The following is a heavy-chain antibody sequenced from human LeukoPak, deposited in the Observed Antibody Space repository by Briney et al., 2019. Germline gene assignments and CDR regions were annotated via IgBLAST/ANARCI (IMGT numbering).Heavy chain of an antibody. CDR3: ARGVKLSVAARPLFNS. V-gene: IGHV4-59*01. CDR2: FYYSGES. Sequence: SETLSLTCSVSGGSLTSYHWNWLRQPPGEGLEWVGYFYYSGESDYKTSLRSRVIISADPSKNHFSLQLNSVTAADTALYYCARGVKLSVAARPLFNSWGQGILVSVSS. CDR1: GGSLTSYH. J-gene: IGHJ5*01. D-gene: IGHD6-6*01.